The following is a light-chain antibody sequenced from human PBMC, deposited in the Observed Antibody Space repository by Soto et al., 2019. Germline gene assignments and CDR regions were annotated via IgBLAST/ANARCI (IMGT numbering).Light chain of an antibody. CDR2: KAS. J-gene: IGKJ4*01. Sequence: DIQMTQSPSTLSASVGDSVTITCRTSQSITTWLAWYQQKPGKAPKLLIQKASTLESGVPSRFSGSGFGTEFTLTINSLQPDDFATYYCQRYNSYALAFGGGTKVEI. CDR3: QRYNSYALA. CDR1: QSITTW. V-gene: IGKV1-5*03.